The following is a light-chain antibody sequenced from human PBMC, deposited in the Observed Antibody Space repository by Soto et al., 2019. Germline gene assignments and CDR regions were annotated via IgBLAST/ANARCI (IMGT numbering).Light chain of an antibody. CDR1: SSDVGGYSY. Sequence: QSVLTQPASVSGSPGRSITIPCTGTSSDVGGYSYVSWYQQHPGKAPKLMIYEVTDRPSGVSDRFSGSRSGNTASLTISGLQAEDEADYYCSSYTSSSAYVFGTGTKATVL. CDR2: EVT. J-gene: IGLJ1*01. V-gene: IGLV2-14*01. CDR3: SSYTSSSAYV.